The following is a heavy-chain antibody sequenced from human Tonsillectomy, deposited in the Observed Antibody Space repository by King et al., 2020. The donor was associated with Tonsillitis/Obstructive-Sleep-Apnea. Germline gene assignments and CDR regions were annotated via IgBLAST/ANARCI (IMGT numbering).Heavy chain of an antibody. D-gene: IGHD6-19*01. V-gene: IGHV3-48*03. Sequence: ESGGGLVQPGGSLRLSCAASGFTFSSYEMNWVRQAPGKGLEWVSYISCSGNTIYYADSVKGRFTISRDNSKNSLYLQMNSLRAEDTALYYCARDHEAVAGKPRYFDYWGQGTLVTVSS. CDR2: ISCSGNTI. CDR1: GFTFSSYE. J-gene: IGHJ4*02. CDR3: ARDHEAVAGKPRYFDY.